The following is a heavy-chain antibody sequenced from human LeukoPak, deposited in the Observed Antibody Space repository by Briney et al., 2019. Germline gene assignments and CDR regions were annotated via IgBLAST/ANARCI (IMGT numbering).Heavy chain of an antibody. CDR1: AYTFTSYG. J-gene: IGHJ3*02. V-gene: IGHV1-18*04. Sequence: ASVKVSCKASAYTFTSYGISWVRQAPGQGLEWMGWISAYNGNTNFAEKLQGRVTMTTDTSTSTAYMELSSLRSEDTAVYYCARSYYYGSGSYPHDAFDIWGQGTMVTVSS. CDR3: ARSYYYGSGSYPHDAFDI. D-gene: IGHD3-10*01. CDR2: ISAYNGNT.